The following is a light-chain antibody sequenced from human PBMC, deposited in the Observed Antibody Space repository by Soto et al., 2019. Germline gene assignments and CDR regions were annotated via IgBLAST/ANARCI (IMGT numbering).Light chain of an antibody. CDR2: GAS. J-gene: IGKJ4*01. CDR1: QSVSSSY. Sequence: EIVLTQSPGTLSLSPGERATLSCRASQSVSSSYLAWYQPKPGQSPRLLIYGASSRATGIPDRFRSSGSGTDFNLTISRMEPEELAVYYCHQYASSPLTFGGGTKVEIK. CDR3: HQYASSPLT. V-gene: IGKV3-20*01.